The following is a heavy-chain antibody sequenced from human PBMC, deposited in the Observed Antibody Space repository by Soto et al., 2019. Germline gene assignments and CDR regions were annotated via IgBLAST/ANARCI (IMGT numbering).Heavy chain of an antibody. CDR2: FDPEDGET. CDR3: ATLGIVVVPPLNWFAS. CDR1: GYTLTELS. V-gene: IGHV1-24*01. D-gene: IGHD2-2*01. Sequence: GASVKVSCKVSGYTLTELSMHWVRQAPGKGLEWMGGFDPEDGETIYAQKFQGRVTMTEDTSTDTAYMELSSLRPEDTAVYYCATLGIVVVPPLNWFASWGQGTLVTVSS. J-gene: IGHJ5*01.